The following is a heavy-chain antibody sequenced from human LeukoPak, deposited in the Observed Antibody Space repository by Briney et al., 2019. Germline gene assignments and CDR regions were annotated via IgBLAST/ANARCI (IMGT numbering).Heavy chain of an antibody. CDR2: IYYSGNT. V-gene: IGHV4-39*01. CDR1: GGSISITDYY. Sequence: SETLSLTCIVSGGSISITDYYWGWIRQPPGKGLEWIVNIYYSGNTYYNPSLKSRVTISVDTSKNQFSLKLSSVTAADTAVYYCARQGFYYGSGTDFHHWGQGTLVTVSS. CDR3: ARQGFYYGSGTDFHH. J-gene: IGHJ1*01. D-gene: IGHD3-10*01.